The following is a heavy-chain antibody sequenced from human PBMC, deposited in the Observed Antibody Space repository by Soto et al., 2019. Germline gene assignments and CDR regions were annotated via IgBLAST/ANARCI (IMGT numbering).Heavy chain of an antibody. CDR1: GFTFNSYS. CDR2: ISSSSSTI. V-gene: IGHV3-48*01. CDR3: ARDLISWYYYDSSGYYYGMDV. J-gene: IGHJ6*02. Sequence: GSLRLSCAVSGFTFNSYSMNWVRRAPGKGLEWVSYISSSSSTIYYADSVKGRFTISRDNAKNSLYLQMNSLRAEDTAVYYCARDLISWYYYDSSGYYYGMDVWGQGTTVTVS. D-gene: IGHD3-22*01.